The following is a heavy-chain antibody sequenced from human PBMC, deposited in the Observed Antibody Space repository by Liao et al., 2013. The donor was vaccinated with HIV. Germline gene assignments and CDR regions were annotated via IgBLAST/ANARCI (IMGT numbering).Heavy chain of an antibody. CDR1: GGSISSHY. Sequence: QVQLQESGPGLVKPSETLSLTCTVSGGSISSHYWNWIRRPAGKGLQWIGRVYSSGATYYNPSLRSRVILLPDTSKNQFSLRLSSVTAADTAVYYCARTDQYYDFWNGYENWFDPWGQGTLVTVST. J-gene: IGHJ5*02. D-gene: IGHD3-3*01. CDR3: ARTDQYYDFWNGYENWFDP. CDR2: VYSSGAT. V-gene: IGHV4-4*07.